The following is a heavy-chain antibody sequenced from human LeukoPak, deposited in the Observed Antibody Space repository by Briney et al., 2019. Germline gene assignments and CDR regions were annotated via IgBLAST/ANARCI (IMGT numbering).Heavy chain of an antibody. D-gene: IGHD4-11*01. J-gene: IGHJ4*02. Sequence: SETLSLTCTVSGGSVSSGSYYWSWIRQPPGTGLEWIGYIYYSGSTNYSPSLKSRVTISVDTSKNQFSLKLSSVTAADTAVYYCARELRGYSNYADYWGQGTLVTVSS. CDR3: ARELRGYSNYADY. CDR1: GGSVSSGSYY. V-gene: IGHV4-61*01. CDR2: IYYSGST.